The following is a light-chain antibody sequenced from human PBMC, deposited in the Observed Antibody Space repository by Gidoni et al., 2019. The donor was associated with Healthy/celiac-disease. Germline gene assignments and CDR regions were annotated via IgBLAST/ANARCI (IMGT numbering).Light chain of an antibody. V-gene: IGKV3-15*01. J-gene: IGKJ1*01. CDR3: QKYNNWPKT. CDR1: QSVSNN. Sequence: ELVMPQSPAPLSVSPGERATLSCRASQSVSNNLAWYQQKPGQAPRLLIYGASTTATGIPARFSGSGSGTEFTLTISSLQSEDFAVYYCQKYNNWPKTFGQGTKVEIK. CDR2: GAS.